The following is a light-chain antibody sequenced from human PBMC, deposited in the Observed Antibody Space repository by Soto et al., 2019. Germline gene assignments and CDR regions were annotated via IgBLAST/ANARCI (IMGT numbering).Light chain of an antibody. CDR3: QQSFSTPPT. Sequence: DIQMTQSPSSLSASLGDRVTINCRASQSISSFLTWYQQKAGKAPKLLIYAASSLQSGVPSRFSGSGSGTDFTLTISSLQPEDFASYYCQQSFSTPPTFGQGTKVDIK. CDR1: QSISSF. V-gene: IGKV1-39*01. J-gene: IGKJ1*01. CDR2: AAS.